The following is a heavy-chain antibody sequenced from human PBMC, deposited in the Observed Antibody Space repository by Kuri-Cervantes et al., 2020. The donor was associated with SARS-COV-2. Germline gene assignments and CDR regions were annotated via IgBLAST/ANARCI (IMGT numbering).Heavy chain of an antibody. CDR3: ARDRVGVHDS. CDR2: ISYDGSNK. Sequence: LSLTCAASGFTFSRYAMHWVRQAPGKGLEWVAVISYDGSNKDYTASGKGRFTISRDNSKNTLYLQMKSLRTEDTALYYCARDRVGVHDSWGQGTLVTVSS. J-gene: IGHJ4*02. D-gene: IGHD2-21*01. V-gene: IGHV3-30-3*01. CDR1: GFTFSRYA.